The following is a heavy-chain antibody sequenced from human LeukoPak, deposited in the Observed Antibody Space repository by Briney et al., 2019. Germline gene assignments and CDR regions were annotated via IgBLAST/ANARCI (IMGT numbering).Heavy chain of an antibody. Sequence: SETLSLTCTVSGGSISSGGYYWSWTRQPPGKGLEWIGYIYHSGSTYYNPSLKSRVTISVDTSKNQFSLKLSSVTAADTAVYYCARSYGSGSYSRYCPGYWGQGPLVTVSS. V-gene: IGHV4-30-2*01. CDR3: ARSYGSGSYSRYCPGY. J-gene: IGHJ4*02. D-gene: IGHD3-10*01. CDR2: IYHSGST. CDR1: GGSISSGGYY.